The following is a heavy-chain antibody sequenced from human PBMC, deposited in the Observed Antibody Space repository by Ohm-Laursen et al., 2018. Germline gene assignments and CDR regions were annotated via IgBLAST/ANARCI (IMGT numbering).Heavy chain of an antibody. CDR1: GFTFSSYA. V-gene: IGHV3-23*01. CDR2: ISGSGSRT. J-gene: IGHJ3*02. Sequence: SLRLSCSASGFTFSSYAMNWVRQAPGKGLEWVSGISGSGSRTYYADSVKGRFTISRDNAKNTLYLQMNSLRAEDTAVYYCASWWTRGMWGQGTTVTVSS. D-gene: IGHD2-15*01. CDR3: ASWWTRGM.